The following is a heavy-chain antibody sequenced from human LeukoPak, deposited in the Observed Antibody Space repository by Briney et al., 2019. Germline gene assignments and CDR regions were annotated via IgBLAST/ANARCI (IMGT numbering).Heavy chain of an antibody. CDR3: ARVLPPNYFDY. CDR1: GGSISSSGYY. CDR2: IYYSGST. Sequence: KSSETLSLTCTVSGGSISSSGYYWSWIRQPPGKGLEWIGYIYYSGSTNYNPSLKSRVTISVDTSKNQFSLKLSSVTAADTAVYYCARVLPPNYFDYWGQGTLVTVSS. J-gene: IGHJ4*02. D-gene: IGHD2-21*02. V-gene: IGHV4-61*08.